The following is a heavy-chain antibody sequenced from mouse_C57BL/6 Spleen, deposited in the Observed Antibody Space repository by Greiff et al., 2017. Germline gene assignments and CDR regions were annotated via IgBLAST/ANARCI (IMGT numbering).Heavy chain of an antibody. CDR2: INPNNGGT. Sequence: EVQLQQSGPELVKPGASVKISCKASGYTFTDYYMNWVKQSHGKSLEWIGDINPNNGGTSYNQKFKGKATLTVDKSSSTADMELRSLTSEDSAVYYCARSGTGIAYWGQGTLVTVSA. J-gene: IGHJ3*01. D-gene: IGHD4-1*01. CDR3: ARSGTGIAY. CDR1: GYTFTDYY. V-gene: IGHV1-26*01.